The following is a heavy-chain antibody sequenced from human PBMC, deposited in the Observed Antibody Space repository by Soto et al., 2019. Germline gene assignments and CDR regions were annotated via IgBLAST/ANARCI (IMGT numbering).Heavy chain of an antibody. CDR2: INHSGST. J-gene: IGHJ4*02. CDR3: ARGTGSRRPYDY. V-gene: IGHV4-34*01. Sequence: QVQLQQWGAGLLKPSETLSLTCAVYGGSFSGYYWSWIRQPPGKGLEWIGEINHSGSTNYNPSLKSRVTISVDTSKNQFSLKLSSGTAADTAVYDWARGTGSRRPYDYWGQGTLVTVSS. CDR1: GGSFSGYY. D-gene: IGHD6-13*01.